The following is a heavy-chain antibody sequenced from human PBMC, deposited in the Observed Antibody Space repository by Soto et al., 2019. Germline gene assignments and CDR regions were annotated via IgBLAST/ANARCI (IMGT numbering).Heavy chain of an antibody. D-gene: IGHD3-22*01. J-gene: IGHJ4*02. V-gene: IGHV5-51*01. Sequence: EVQLVQSGAEVKKPGESLKISCKGSGYSFTSYWIDWLRQMPGNGLEWMGIIYPGDSDTRYSPSFQGQVTISADKSISTAYLQGSSLKASDTAVYYCARLDDVGITEYYFDYWGQGTLVTVAA. CDR2: IYPGDSDT. CDR1: GYSFTSYW. CDR3: ARLDDVGITEYYFDY.